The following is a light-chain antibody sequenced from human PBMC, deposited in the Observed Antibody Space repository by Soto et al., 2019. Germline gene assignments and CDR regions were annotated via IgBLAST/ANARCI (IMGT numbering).Light chain of an antibody. J-gene: IGKJ1*01. CDR1: QSISTY. CDR2: DSS. V-gene: IGKV1-39*01. Sequence: DIQLTQSPSSLYASVGDRITITCRASQSISTYLNWYQQKPGEAPTLLVYDSSTLQSGVPSRFSGSGFGAEFTLTVSSLQPEDFATYYCQQSYSSPPTFGQGTKVDIK. CDR3: QQSYSSPPT.